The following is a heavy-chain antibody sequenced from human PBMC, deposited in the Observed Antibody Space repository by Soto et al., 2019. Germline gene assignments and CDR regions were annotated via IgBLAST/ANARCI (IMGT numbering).Heavy chain of an antibody. CDR3: ARDRCSSTSCFFDY. V-gene: IGHV3-7*01. CDR1: GFTFSNYW. J-gene: IGHJ4*02. Sequence: GGSLRLSCAASGFTFSNYWMTWVRQAPGKGLEWVANIKQDGSEKYYVDSVKGRFTISRDNAKNSLSLQMNSLRDEDTAVYYCARDRCSSTSCFFDYWGQGTLVTVSS. CDR2: IKQDGSEK. D-gene: IGHD2-2*01.